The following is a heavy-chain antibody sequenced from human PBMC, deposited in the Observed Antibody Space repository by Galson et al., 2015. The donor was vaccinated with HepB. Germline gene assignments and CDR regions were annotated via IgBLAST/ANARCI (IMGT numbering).Heavy chain of an antibody. V-gene: IGHV3-64D*06. CDR3: VPPRGDFTIFGVVTRFDP. CDR1: GFIFSNYA. CDR2: ISSDGGST. D-gene: IGHD3-3*01. Sequence: SLRLSCAVSGFIFSNYAMHWVRQAPGKGLEYVSAISSDGGSTYYADSVKGRFTISRDNSKSTLYLQTSSLRAEDTAVYYCVPPRGDFTIFGVVTRFDPWGQGTLVTVSS. J-gene: IGHJ5*02.